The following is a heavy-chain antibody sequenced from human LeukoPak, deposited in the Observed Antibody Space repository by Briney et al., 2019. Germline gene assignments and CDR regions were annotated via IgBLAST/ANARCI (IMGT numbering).Heavy chain of an antibody. J-gene: IGHJ3*02. CDR2: INAGNGNT. V-gene: IGHV1-3*01. Sequence: GASVKVSCKASGYTFTSYAMHWVRQAPGQRLEWMGWINAGNGNTKYSQKFQGRVTITRDTSASTAYMELSSLKSEDTAVYYCARTYSSRQNAFDIWGQGTMVTVSS. CDR3: ARTYSSRQNAFDI. D-gene: IGHD6-19*01. CDR1: GYTFTSYA.